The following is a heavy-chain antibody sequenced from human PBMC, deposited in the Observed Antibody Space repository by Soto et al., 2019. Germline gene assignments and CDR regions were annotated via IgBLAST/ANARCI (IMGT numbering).Heavy chain of an antibody. CDR3: ASVILLVPAAPGWYFDY. CDR1: GGSISSSSYY. D-gene: IGHD2-2*01. Sequence: QLQLQESGPGLVKPSETLSLTCTVSGGSISSSSYYWGWIRQPPGKGLEGIGSIYYSGSTYYNPSLKSRVIISVDKARNQFSLKLSSVTAADTAVYYCASVILLVPAAPGWYFDYWGQGTLVTVSA. CDR2: IYYSGST. V-gene: IGHV4-39*01. J-gene: IGHJ4*02.